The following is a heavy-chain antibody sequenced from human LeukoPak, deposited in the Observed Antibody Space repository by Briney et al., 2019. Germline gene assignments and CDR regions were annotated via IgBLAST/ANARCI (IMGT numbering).Heavy chain of an antibody. V-gene: IGHV4-31*03. D-gene: IGHD5-18*01. J-gene: IGHJ5*02. CDR3: ARGSAYSYGYFVSEKGWFDP. CDR2: IYYSGST. CDR1: GGSISSGGYY. Sequence: PSETLSLTCTVSGGSISSGGYYWSWIRQHPGKGLEWIGYIYYSGSTYYNPSLKSRVTISVDTSKNQFSLKLSSVTAADTAVYYCARGSAYSYGYFVSEKGWFDPWGQGTLVTVSS.